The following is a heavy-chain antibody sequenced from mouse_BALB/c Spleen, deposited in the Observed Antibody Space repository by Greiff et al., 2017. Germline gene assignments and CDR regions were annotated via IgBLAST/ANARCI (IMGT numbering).Heavy chain of an antibody. V-gene: IGHV1S81*02. J-gene: IGHJ3*01. CDR1: GYTFTSYY. D-gene: IGHD4-1*01. CDR2: INPSNGGT. Sequence: QVQLKESGAELVKPGASVKLSCKASGYTFTSYYMYWVKQRPGQGLEWIGEINPSNGGTNFNEKFKSKATLTVDKSSSTAYMQLSSLTSEDSAVYYCTRELGRFAYWGQGTLVTVSA. CDR3: TRELGRFAY.